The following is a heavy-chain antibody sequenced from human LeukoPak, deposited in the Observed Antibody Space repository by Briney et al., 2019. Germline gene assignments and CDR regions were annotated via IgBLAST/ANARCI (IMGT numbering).Heavy chain of an antibody. CDR1: GGSISTYY. Sequence: SETLSLTCAVSGGSISTYYWSWIRQPPGKGLEWIGYIYYSGSTNYNPSLKGRVTISVDTSKNQFSLKLSSVTAADTAVYYCARDGGNSWYHYWGQGTVVTVSS. D-gene: IGHD6-13*01. V-gene: IGHV4-59*01. CDR2: IYYSGST. J-gene: IGHJ4*02. CDR3: ARDGGNSWYHY.